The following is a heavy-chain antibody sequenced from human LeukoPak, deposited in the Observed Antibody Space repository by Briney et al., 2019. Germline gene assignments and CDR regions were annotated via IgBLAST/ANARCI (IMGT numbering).Heavy chain of an antibody. CDR2: VNPNSGNT. D-gene: IGHD5-12*01. Sequence: ASVKVSCKASGYSFTSHDINWVRQAPGQGLEWMGWVNPNSGNTGYAQKFQGRVTMTRNTSITTAYMELSSLRSDDTAVYYCARGGVVTTQAFDYWGQGTLVTVSS. J-gene: IGHJ4*02. CDR3: ARGGVVTTQAFDY. V-gene: IGHV1-8*01. CDR1: GYSFTSHD.